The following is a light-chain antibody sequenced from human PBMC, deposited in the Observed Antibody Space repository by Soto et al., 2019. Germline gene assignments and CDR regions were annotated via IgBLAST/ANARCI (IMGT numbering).Light chain of an antibody. CDR1: QFIRTD. V-gene: IGKV1-6*01. CDR3: LQDYSYPLT. Sequence: AIQMTQSPSSLSASVGDRVTITCRATQFIRTDLAWYQQKPGKAPKLLIFAASSLQSVVPSRFSGSGSGTDFTLTISSLQPEDFATYYCLQDYSYPLTFGGGTKVEIK. CDR2: AAS. J-gene: IGKJ4*01.